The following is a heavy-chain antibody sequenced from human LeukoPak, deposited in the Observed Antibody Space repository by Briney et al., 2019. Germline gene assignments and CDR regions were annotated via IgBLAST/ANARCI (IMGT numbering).Heavy chain of an antibody. CDR1: GYTFTGYY. J-gene: IGHJ6*02. CDR3: ASGGFGELLHDYYYYYGMDV. Sequence: ASVKVSCKASGYTFTGYYMHWVRQAPGQGLEWMGWINPNSGGTNYAQKVQGRVTMTRDTSISTAYMELSRLRSDDTAVYYCASGGFGELLHDYYYYYGMDVWGQGTTVTVSS. CDR2: INPNSGGT. D-gene: IGHD3-10*01. V-gene: IGHV1-2*02.